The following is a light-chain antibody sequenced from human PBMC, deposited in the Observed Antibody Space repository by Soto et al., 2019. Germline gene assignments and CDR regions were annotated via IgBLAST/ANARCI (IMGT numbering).Light chain of an antibody. CDR2: GAS. V-gene: IGKV3-20*01. J-gene: IGKJ1*01. CDR1: QSVSSSY. CDR3: QQYGSSLTWT. Sequence: EIVLTQSPCTLSLSPGERSTLSCISIQSVSSSYLAWYQQKPGQAPRLLIYGASSRATGIPDRFSGSGSGTDFTLTISRLEPEDFAVYYCQQYGSSLTWTFGQGTKVDIK.